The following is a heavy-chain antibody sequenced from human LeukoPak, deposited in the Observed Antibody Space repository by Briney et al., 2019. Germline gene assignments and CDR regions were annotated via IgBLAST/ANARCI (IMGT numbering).Heavy chain of an antibody. CDR2: IIPILGSA. CDR1: GGTFSSYA. V-gene: IGHV1-69*11. CDR3: ATSSRTYSSTDY. D-gene: IGHD6-13*01. J-gene: IGHJ4*02. Sequence: GASVKVSCKASGGTFSSYAISWVRQAPGQGLEWMGWIIPILGSANYAQSFQGRATMTADESTSTAYTELSSLRSEDTAVYYCATSSRTYSSTDYWGQGTLVTVSS.